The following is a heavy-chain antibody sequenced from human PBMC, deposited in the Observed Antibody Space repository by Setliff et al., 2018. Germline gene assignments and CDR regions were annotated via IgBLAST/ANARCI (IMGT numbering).Heavy chain of an antibody. V-gene: IGHV4-59*08. CDR1: DGSLSTYY. J-gene: IGHJ6*04. CDR3: ARMSGFLYIDV. D-gene: IGHD3-3*01. CDR2: VYYSGTA. Sequence: SETLSLTCTVSDGSLSTYYWSWIRQPPGKGLEFIGYVYYSGTANYSPSHRSRLTISVDTSKNQFSLQLSSVTAADTAVYYCARMSGFLYIDVWGKGTTVTVSS.